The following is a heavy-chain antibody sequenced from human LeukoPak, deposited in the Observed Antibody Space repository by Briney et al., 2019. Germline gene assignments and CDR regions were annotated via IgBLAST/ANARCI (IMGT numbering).Heavy chain of an antibody. CDR3: ARELGYCSGGSCLDAFDI. D-gene: IGHD2-15*01. CDR1: GYTFTSYG. J-gene: IGHJ3*02. Sequence: ASAKVSCKASGYTFTSYGISWVRQAPGQGLEWMGWISAYNGNTNYAQKLQGRVTMTTDTSTSTAYMELRSLRSDDTAVYYCARELGYCSGGSCLDAFDIWGQGTMVTVSS. V-gene: IGHV1-18*01. CDR2: ISAYNGNT.